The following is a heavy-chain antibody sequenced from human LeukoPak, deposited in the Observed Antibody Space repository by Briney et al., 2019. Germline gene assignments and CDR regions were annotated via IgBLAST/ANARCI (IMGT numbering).Heavy chain of an antibody. CDR1: GYTFTSYY. J-gene: IGHJ4*02. Sequence: ASVKVCCKASGYTFTSYYMHWVRQAPGQGLEWMGIINPSGGSTSYAQKFQGRVTMTRDMSTSTVYMELSSLRSEDTAVYYCARAHGAYDILTGYYRDMYFFDYWGQGTLVTVSS. CDR3: ARAHGAYDILTGYYRDMYFFDY. D-gene: IGHD3-9*01. CDR2: INPSGGST. V-gene: IGHV1-46*01.